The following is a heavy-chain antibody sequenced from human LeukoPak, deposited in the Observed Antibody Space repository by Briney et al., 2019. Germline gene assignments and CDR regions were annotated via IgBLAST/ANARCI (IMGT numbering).Heavy chain of an antibody. CDR2: IVVGSGNT. Sequence: GTSVKVSCKASAFTFTTSAVQWVRQARGQRLEWIGWIVVGSGNTDHAQKFQGRLTITRDISTSTAYMELSSLTSDDTAVYYCAAVPNANAWYWDDAFDIWGQGTMVTVSS. D-gene: IGHD2-8*02. CDR1: AFTFTTSA. CDR3: AAVPNANAWYWDDAFDI. V-gene: IGHV1-58*01. J-gene: IGHJ3*02.